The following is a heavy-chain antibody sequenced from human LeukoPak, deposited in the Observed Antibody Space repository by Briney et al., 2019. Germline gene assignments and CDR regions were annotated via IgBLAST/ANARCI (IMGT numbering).Heavy chain of an antibody. D-gene: IGHD4-11*01. CDR3: ANEYSKGDV. J-gene: IGHJ3*01. CDR1: GFTFSSYS. V-gene: IGHV3-23*01. Sequence: GGSLRLSCAASGFTFSSYSMNWVRQAPGKGLEWVSAISGSGGSTYYADSVKGRFTSSRDNSKNTLYLQMNSLRAEDTAIYYCANEYSKGDVWGQGTTVTVSS. CDR2: ISGSGGST.